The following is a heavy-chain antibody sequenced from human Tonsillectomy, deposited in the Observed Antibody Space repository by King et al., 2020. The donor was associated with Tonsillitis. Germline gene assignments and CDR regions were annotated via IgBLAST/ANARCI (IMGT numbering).Heavy chain of an antibody. CDR3: THINTVTIFGVSFDP. CDR1: GFSLSTSGLG. D-gene: IGHD3-3*01. J-gene: IGHJ5*02. V-gene: IGHV2-5*01. CDR2: IYWNDDK. Sequence: ITLKGSGPTLVKPTQTLTLTCTFSGFSLSTSGLGVGWIRQPPGKALEWLALIYWNDDKRYSPSLKTRLTISKDTSKNQVVLAMTNMDPVDTATYYCTHINTVTIFGVSFDPWGQGTLVTVSS.